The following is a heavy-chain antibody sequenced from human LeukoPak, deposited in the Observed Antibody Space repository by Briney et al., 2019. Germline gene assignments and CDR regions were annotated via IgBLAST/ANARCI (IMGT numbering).Heavy chain of an antibody. CDR3: ARGVQMDDYVWGSYRTFDY. CDR1: GLTFSSYA. J-gene: IGHJ4*02. Sequence: GGSLRLSCAASGLTFSSYAMSWVRQAPGKGLEWVSYISSSSSTIYYADSVKGRFTISRDNAKNSLYLQMNSLGAEDTAVYYCARGVQMDDYVWGSYRTFDYWGQGTLVTVSS. V-gene: IGHV3-48*04. CDR2: ISSSSSTI. D-gene: IGHD3-16*02.